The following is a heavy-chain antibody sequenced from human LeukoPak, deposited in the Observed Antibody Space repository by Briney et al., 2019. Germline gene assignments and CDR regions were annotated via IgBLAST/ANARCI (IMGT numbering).Heavy chain of an antibody. J-gene: IGHJ4*02. D-gene: IGHD3-3*01. V-gene: IGHV3-30*18. CDR2: ISYDGSNK. CDR1: GFTFSSYG. CDR3: AKDVEWLNYFDY. Sequence: PGGSLRLSCAASGFTFSSYGMHWVRQAPGKGLERVAVISYDGSNKYYADSVKGRFTISRDNSKNTLYLQMNSLRAEDTAVYYCAKDVEWLNYFDYWGQGTLVTVSS.